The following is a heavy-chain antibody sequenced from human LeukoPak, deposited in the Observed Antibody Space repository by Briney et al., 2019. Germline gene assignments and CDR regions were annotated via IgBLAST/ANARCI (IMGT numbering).Heavy chain of an antibody. CDR1: GGSFSTYY. CDR3: ARHGFDPVQNVAHWYFDL. CDR2: ISYSGNT. Sequence: PSATPSLTCAVYGGSFSTYYWTWIRQPPGKGLEWIAEISYSGNTNYNPSLKSRVTIGTSKNEISLNLTSVTAADTAVYYCARHGFDPVQNVAHWYFDLWGRGTLVTVSS. J-gene: IGHJ2*01. D-gene: IGHD3-10*01. V-gene: IGHV4-34*01.